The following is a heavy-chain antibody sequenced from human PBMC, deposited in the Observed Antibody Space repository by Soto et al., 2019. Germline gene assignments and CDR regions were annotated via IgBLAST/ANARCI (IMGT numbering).Heavy chain of an antibody. V-gene: IGHV3-30*18. CDR3: AKEFRTAMVLLHY. J-gene: IGHJ4*02. CDR1: GFTFSSYG. D-gene: IGHD5-18*01. CDR2: ISYDGSNK. Sequence: PGGSLRLSCAASGFTFSSYGMHWVRQAPGKGLEWVAVISYDGSNKYYADSVKGRFTISRDNSKNTLYLQMNSLRAEDTAVYYCAKEFRTAMVLLHYWGQGTLVTVSS.